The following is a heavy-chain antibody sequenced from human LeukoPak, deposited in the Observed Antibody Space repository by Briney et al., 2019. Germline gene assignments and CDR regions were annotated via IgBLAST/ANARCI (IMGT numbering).Heavy chain of an antibody. CDR3: AKTRPLDSSSWSHGDH. Sequence: GGSLRLSCAASGFTFSSYAMSWVRQAPGKGLEWVSAISGSGDSTYYGDSVKGRFTITRDNSKNTLYLQMNSLRAEDTAVYYCAKTRPLDSSSWSHGDHWGQGTLVTVSS. J-gene: IGHJ4*02. D-gene: IGHD6-13*01. CDR2: ISGSGDST. V-gene: IGHV3-23*01. CDR1: GFTFSSYA.